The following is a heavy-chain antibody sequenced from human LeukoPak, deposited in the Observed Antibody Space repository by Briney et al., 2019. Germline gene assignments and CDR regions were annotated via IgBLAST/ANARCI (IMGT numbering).Heavy chain of an antibody. J-gene: IGHJ3*02. CDR3: ARVYYDILTGPSTPNAFDI. CDR1: GGSISSGDYY. D-gene: IGHD3-9*01. Sequence: PSETLSLTCTVSGGSISSGDYYWGWIRQPPGKGLEWIGYIYYSGSTYYNPSLKSRVTISVDTSKNQFSLKLSSLAAADTAVYYCARVYYDILTGPSTPNAFDIWGQGTMVTVSS. CDR2: IYYSGST. V-gene: IGHV4-30-4*01.